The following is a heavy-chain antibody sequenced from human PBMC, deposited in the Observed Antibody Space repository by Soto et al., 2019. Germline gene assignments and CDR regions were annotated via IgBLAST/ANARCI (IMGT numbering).Heavy chain of an antibody. J-gene: IGHJ5*02. Sequence: PGGSLRLSCAASGFTFSSYSMNWVRQAPGKGLEWVSSISSSSSYIYYADSVKGRFTISRDNAKNSLYLQMNSLRAEDTAVYYCARDTSNVLMVYAIEHYGFDPWGQGTLVTVSS. CDR1: GFTFSSYS. D-gene: IGHD2-8*01. V-gene: IGHV3-21*01. CDR3: ARDTSNVLMVYAIEHYGFDP. CDR2: ISSSSSYI.